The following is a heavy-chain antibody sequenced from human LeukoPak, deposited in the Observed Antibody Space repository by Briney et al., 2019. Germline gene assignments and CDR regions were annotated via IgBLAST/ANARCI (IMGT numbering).Heavy chain of an antibody. CDR2: INHSGST. Sequence: SETLSLTCAVYGGSFSAYYWNWIRQPPGKGLEWIGEINHSGSTNYNPSLKSRVTISVDTSKNQFSLKLSSVTAADTDVYYCARVSQLGFLYHYYYMDVWGNGTTVTVSS. CDR3: ARVSQLGFLYHYYYMDV. CDR1: GGSFSAYY. D-gene: IGHD7-27*01. J-gene: IGHJ6*03. V-gene: IGHV4-34*01.